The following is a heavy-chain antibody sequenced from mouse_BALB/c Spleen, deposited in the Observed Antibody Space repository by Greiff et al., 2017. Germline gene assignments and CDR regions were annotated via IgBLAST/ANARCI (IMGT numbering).Heavy chain of an antibody. CDR3: ARHEEGDY. CDR1: GFTFSSYA. J-gene: IGHJ4*01. V-gene: IGHV5-9-3*01. Sequence: EVQLVESGGGLVKPGGSLKLSCAASGFTFSSYAMSWVRQTPEKRLEWVATISSGGSYTYYPDSVKGRFTISRDNAKNTLYLQMSSLRSEDTAMYYCARHEEGDYWGQGTSVTVSS. CDR2: ISSGGSYT.